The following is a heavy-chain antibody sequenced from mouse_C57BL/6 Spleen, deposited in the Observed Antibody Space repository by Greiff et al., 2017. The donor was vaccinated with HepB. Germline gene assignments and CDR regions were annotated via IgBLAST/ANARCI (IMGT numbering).Heavy chain of an antibody. J-gene: IGHJ3*01. CDR3: ARGDITTVVPFAY. Sequence: QVQLQQPGAELVMPGASVKLSCKASGYTFTSYWMHWVKQRPGQGLEWIGEIDPSVSYTNYNQKFKGKSTLTVDKSSSTAYMQLSSLTSEDSAVYYCARGDITTVVPFAYWGQGTLVTVSA. CDR1: GYTFTSYW. D-gene: IGHD1-1*01. CDR2: IDPSVSYT. V-gene: IGHV1-69*01.